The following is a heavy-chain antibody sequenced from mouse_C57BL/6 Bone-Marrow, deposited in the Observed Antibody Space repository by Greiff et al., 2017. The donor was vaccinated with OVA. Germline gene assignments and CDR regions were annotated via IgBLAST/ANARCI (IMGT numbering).Heavy chain of an antibody. J-gene: IGHJ3*01. D-gene: IGHD1-1*01. Sequence: VQLQQSGPVLVKPGASVKMSCKASGYTFTDYYMNWVKQSHGKSLEWIGVINPYNGGTSYNQKFKGKATLTVDKSSSTVYMELSSLTSEDSAVYYCAYYYGSSYPFAYWGQGTLVTVSA. CDR3: AYYYGSSYPFAY. CDR1: GYTFTDYY. CDR2: INPYNGGT. V-gene: IGHV1-19*01.